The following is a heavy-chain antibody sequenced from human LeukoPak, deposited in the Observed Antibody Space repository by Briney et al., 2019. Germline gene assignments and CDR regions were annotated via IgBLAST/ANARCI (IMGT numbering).Heavy chain of an antibody. Sequence: PSETLSLSCTVSGYSISSGSNWAWIRQPPGRGLGGFGRIYHSGSNYYNPSLKSRVTISVDTSKNQFSLKLSSVTAADTAVYYCARETTIFGVVNPFDYWGQGTLVTVSS. J-gene: IGHJ4*02. D-gene: IGHD3-3*01. V-gene: IGHV4-38-2*02. CDR1: GYSISSGSN. CDR2: IYHSGSN. CDR3: ARETTIFGVVNPFDY.